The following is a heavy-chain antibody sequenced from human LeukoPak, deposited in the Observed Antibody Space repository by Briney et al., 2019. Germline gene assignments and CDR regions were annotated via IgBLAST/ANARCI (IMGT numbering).Heavy chain of an antibody. CDR2: IYDSGSI. Sequence: SETLSLTCTVSGGSINSYYWSWIRQPPGKGLEWIGYIYDSGSINYNPSLKSRVTISVDTSKNQFSLKLSSVTAADTAVYYCACLTTADAFDIWGQGTMVTVSS. CDR3: ACLTTADAFDI. V-gene: IGHV4-59*01. CDR1: GGSINSYY. D-gene: IGHD3-22*01. J-gene: IGHJ3*02.